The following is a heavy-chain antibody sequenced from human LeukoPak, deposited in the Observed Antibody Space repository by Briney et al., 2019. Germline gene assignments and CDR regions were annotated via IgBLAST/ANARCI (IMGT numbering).Heavy chain of an antibody. Sequence: GGSLRLSCAASGFTFSSYAMSWVRQAPGKGLEWVSAISGSGGSTYYADSVKGRFTISRDNSKNTLYLQMNSLRAEDTAVYYCAKTEYCGGDCYSGEIDYWGQGTLVTVSP. J-gene: IGHJ4*02. CDR3: AKTEYCGGDCYSGEIDY. D-gene: IGHD2-21*02. V-gene: IGHV3-23*01. CDR2: ISGSGGST. CDR1: GFTFSSYA.